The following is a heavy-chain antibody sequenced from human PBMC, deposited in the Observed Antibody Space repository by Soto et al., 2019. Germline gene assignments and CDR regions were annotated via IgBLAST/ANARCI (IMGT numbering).Heavy chain of an antibody. D-gene: IGHD3-22*01. V-gene: IGHV5-51*01. CDR1: GYSFTSYW. J-gene: IGHJ4*02. CDR3: ARSYYESSGYPVGFDY. Sequence: GESLKISCKGSGYSFTSYWIGWVRQMPGKGLEWMGIIYPGDSDTRYSPSFQGQVTISADKSISTAYLQWSSLKASDTAMYYCARSYYESSGYPVGFDYWGQGTLVTVSS. CDR2: IYPGDSDT.